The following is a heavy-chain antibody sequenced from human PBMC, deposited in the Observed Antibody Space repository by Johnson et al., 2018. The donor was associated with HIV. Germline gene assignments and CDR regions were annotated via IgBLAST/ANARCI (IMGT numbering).Heavy chain of an antibody. V-gene: IGHV3-23*04. CDR3: AKDPAVVPPICFDV. Sequence: VQLVESGGGLVQPGRSLRLSCAGSGFTFSDHAMGWVRQAPGKGLEWVSSMSGSGAVTYYADSVKGRCTISRDNSKNRLFLQMNSLRAEDTAVYYCAKDPAVVPPICFDVWGQGTVVTVSS. CDR2: MSGSGAVT. CDR1: GFTFSDHA. J-gene: IGHJ3*01. D-gene: IGHD3-22*01.